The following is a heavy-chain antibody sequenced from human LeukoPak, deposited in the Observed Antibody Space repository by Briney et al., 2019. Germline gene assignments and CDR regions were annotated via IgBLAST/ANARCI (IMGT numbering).Heavy chain of an antibody. D-gene: IGHD6-13*01. CDR2: INHSGST. CDR3: ARERARGGIAPRKSYRGTPAFFDY. V-gene: IGHV4-34*01. J-gene: IGHJ4*02. CDR1: GDSIRSWY. Sequence: SETLSLTCSVSGDSIRSWYWSWIRQSPGKGLEWIGEINHSGSTNYNPSLKSRVTISVDTSKNQFSLKLSSVTAADTAVYYCARERARGGIAPRKSYRGTPAFFDYWGQETLVTVSS.